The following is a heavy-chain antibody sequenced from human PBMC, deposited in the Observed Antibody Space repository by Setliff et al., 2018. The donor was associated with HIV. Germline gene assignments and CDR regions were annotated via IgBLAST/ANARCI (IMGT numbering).Heavy chain of an antibody. CDR2: VHTIGST. CDR3: ARASSSRYFLGAFDS. J-gene: IGHJ4*02. D-gene: IGHD6-25*01. Sequence: TSETLSLTCTVFGDSINSDSYYWTWIRQPGGKGLEWIGHVHTIGSTNYNPSLKGRVSISIDTSKNQFTLNLRSATATDTAFYYCARASSSRYFLGAFDSWGQGLLVTVSS. CDR1: GDSINSDSYY. V-gene: IGHV4-61*09.